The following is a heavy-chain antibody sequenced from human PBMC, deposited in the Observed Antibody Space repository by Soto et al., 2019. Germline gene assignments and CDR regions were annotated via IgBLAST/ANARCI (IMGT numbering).Heavy chain of an antibody. CDR2: NIPIFGTA. CDR1: GGTFSSYA. V-gene: IGHV1-69*12. D-gene: IGHD3-10*01. CDR3: ARDFEYYGSGSQSVWFDP. Sequence: QVQLVQSGAEVKKPGSSVKVSCKASGGTFSSYAISWVLQAPGQGLEWMGGNIPIFGTANYAQKFQGRVTITADESTSTAYMELSSLRSEDTAVYYCARDFEYYGSGSQSVWFDPWGQGTLVTVSS. J-gene: IGHJ5*02.